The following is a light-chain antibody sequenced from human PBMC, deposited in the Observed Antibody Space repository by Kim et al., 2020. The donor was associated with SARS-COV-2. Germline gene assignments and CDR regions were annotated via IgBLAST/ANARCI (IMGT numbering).Light chain of an antibody. V-gene: IGKV1-5*03. J-gene: IGKJ2*01. CDR2: KAS. CDR1: QSISSW. CDR3: QQYNSYPHT. Sequence: DIQMTQSPSTLSASVGDRVTITCRASQSISSWLAWYQQKPGKAPKVLIYKASSLESGVPSRFSGSGSGTEFTLTISGLQPDDFATYYCQQYNSYPHTFGQGTKLEI.